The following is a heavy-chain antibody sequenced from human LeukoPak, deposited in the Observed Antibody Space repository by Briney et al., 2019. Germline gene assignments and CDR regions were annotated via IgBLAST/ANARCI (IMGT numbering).Heavy chain of an antibody. D-gene: IGHD3-10*01. Sequence: GGSLRLSCAASGFTFSNAWMSWVRQAPGKGLEWVGRIKSKTDGGTTDYAAPVKGRFTISRDDSKNTLYLQMNSLKTEDTAVYYCTTGHPKFSGYGSGSYYKNDAFDIWGQGTMVTVSS. V-gene: IGHV3-15*01. CDR3: TTGHPKFSGYGSGSYYKNDAFDI. CDR2: IKSKTDGGTT. J-gene: IGHJ3*02. CDR1: GFTFSNAW.